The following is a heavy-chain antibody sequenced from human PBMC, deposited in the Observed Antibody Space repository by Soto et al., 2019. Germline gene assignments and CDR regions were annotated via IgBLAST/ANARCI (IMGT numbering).Heavy chain of an antibody. D-gene: IGHD2-15*01. CDR3: AREGYCSVGSCYPNHYDCMAV. V-gene: IGHV1-69*02. CDR2: IIPIPGIA. Sequence: QVQLVQSGAEVKKPGSSVKVSCKASGGTFSSYTISWVRQAPGQGLEWMGSIIPIPGIANYAQKFQGRVTITPDNTASTAYMELSSIRSEDKAAYYSAREGYCSVGSCYPNHYDCMAVWGKGTTDTDSS. J-gene: IGHJ6*03. CDR1: GGTFSSYT.